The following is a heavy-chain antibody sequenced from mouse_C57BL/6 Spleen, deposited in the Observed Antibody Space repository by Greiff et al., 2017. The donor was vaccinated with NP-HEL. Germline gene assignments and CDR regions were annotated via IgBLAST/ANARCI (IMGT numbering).Heavy chain of an antibody. CDR2: SRNKANDYTT. CDR1: GFTFSDFY. V-gene: IGHV7-1*01. D-gene: IGHD1-1*01. CDR3: ARPHYGSPFDY. J-gene: IGHJ2*01. Sequence: EVMLVESGGGLVQSGRSLRLSCATSGFTFSDFYMEWVRQAPGKGLEWIAASRNKANDYTTEYSASVKGRFIVSRDTSQSILYLQMNALRAEDTAIYYCARPHYGSPFDYWGQGTTLTVSS.